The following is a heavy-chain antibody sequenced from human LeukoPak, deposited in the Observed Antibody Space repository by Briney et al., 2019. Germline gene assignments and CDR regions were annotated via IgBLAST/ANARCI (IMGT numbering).Heavy chain of an antibody. V-gene: IGHV3-23*01. D-gene: IGHD3-9*01. CDR1: GFTFSSYA. CDR3: AKDGVLRYFDWGDLAGEGAFDI. Sequence: GGSLRLSCAASGFTFSSYAMSWVRQAPGKGLEWVSAISGSGGSTYYADSVKGRFTISRDNSKNTLYLQMNSLRAEDTAVYYCAKDGVLRYFDWGDLAGEGAFDIWGQGTMVTVSS. J-gene: IGHJ3*02. CDR2: ISGSGGST.